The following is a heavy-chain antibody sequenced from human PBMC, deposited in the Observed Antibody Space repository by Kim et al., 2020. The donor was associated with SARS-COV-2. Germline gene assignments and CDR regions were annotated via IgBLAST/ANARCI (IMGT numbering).Heavy chain of an antibody. CDR2: ISAGGST. D-gene: IGHD2-21*02. J-gene: IGHJ4*02. V-gene: IGHV3-53*01. Sequence: GGSLRLSCAVSGFSVTGEFMSWVRQTPGRGLEWVAGISAGGSTYYAESVKGRFIISRDRSKSTLNLQLNTLRAADTALYYCSLTRDFKFDSWGQGTLVNV. CDR1: GFSVTGEF. CDR3: SLTRDFKFDS.